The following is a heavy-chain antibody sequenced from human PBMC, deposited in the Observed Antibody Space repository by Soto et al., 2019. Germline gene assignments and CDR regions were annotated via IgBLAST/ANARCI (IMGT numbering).Heavy chain of an antibody. J-gene: IGHJ2*01. CDR2: INHSGSP. D-gene: IGHD6-19*01. CDR3: ARLASGWQYYYCDS. Sequence: QVQLQQWGAGLLKPSETLSLTCAVYGGSFSPYFWSWIRQPPGKGLEWIGEINHSGSPNYNPSLPRRATFSVDTSKNHVSRKLTSVTAPDLAVYYCARLASGWQYYYCDSWGRCTPVTVSS. CDR1: GGSFSPYF. V-gene: IGHV4-34*01.